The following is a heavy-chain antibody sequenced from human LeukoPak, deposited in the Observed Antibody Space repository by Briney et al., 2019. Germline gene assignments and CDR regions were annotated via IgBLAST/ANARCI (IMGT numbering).Heavy chain of an antibody. CDR3: AKDGKNYFDY. J-gene: IGHJ4*02. CDR1: GFIFDDYA. CDR2: ITWNGGST. V-gene: IGHV3-43D*03. Sequence: GGSLRLSCAASGFIFDDYAMHWVRQAPGKGLEWVSLITWNGGSTYYADSVKGRFTISRDNSKNSLYLQMNNLRAEDTALYYCAKDGKNYFDYWGQGTLVTVPS.